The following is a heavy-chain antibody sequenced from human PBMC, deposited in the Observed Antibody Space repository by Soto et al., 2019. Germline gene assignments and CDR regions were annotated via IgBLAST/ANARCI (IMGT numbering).Heavy chain of an antibody. CDR3: VRDRTPSSYAYFDY. CDR2: IIPIFGTA. CDR1: GGTFSSYA. V-gene: IGHV1-69*13. Sequence: GASVRVSCKASGGTFSSYAISWVRQAPGQGLEWMGGIIPIFGTANYAQKFQGRVTITADESTSTAYMELSSLRSEDTAVYYCVRDRTPSSYAYFDYWGQGTLVTVSS. J-gene: IGHJ4*02. D-gene: IGHD1-26*01.